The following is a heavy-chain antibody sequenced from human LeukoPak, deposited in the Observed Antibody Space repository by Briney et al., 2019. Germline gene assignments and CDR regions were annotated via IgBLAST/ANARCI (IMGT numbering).Heavy chain of an antibody. CDR1: GYTFTXYG. J-gene: IGHJ6*02. D-gene: IGHD2-2*01. V-gene: IGHV1-18*01. Sequence: SGYTFTXYGISWXRQAPGQGLEWMGWISXYXXNTNYAQKLQSRVTMTTDTSTSTAYMELRSLRSDDTAVYYCARDSVVVVPAAILDYYYYGMDVWGQGTTVTVSS. CDR2: ISXYXXNT. CDR3: ARDSVVVVPAAILDYYYYGMDV.